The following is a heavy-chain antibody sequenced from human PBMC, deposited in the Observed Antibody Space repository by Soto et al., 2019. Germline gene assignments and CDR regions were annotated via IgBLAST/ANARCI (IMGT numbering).Heavy chain of an antibody. V-gene: IGHV4-34*01. Sequence: QVQLQQWGAGLLKPSETLSLTCAVYGGSFSGYYWSWIRQPPGKGLEWIGEINHSGSTNYNPSLKSRVTISVDTSKNQFSLKLSSVTAADTAVYYCARGLDSSGWYRYYYYGMDVWGQGTTVTVSS. J-gene: IGHJ6*02. CDR2: INHSGST. D-gene: IGHD6-19*01. CDR1: GGSFSGYY. CDR3: ARGLDSSGWYRYYYYGMDV.